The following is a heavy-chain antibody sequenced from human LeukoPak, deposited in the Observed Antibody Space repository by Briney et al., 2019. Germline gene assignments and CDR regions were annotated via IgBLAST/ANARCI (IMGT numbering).Heavy chain of an antibody. CDR3: ARGGYSGYNYYFDY. D-gene: IGHD5-12*01. CDR1: GYIFTGYY. Sequence: GASVKVSCKASGYIFTGYYMHWVRQAPGQGLEWMGWISAYNGNTNYAQKLQGRVTMTTDTSTSTAYMELRSLRSDDTAVYYCARGGYSGYNYYFDYWGQGTLVTVSS. J-gene: IGHJ4*02. CDR2: ISAYNGNT. V-gene: IGHV1-18*04.